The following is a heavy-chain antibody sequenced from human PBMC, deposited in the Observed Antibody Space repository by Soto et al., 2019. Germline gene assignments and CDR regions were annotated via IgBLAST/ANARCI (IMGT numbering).Heavy chain of an antibody. V-gene: IGHV4-34*01. CDR2: INHSGST. J-gene: IGHJ6*02. CDR1: GGSFSGYY. Sequence: PSGTLSLTCAVYGGSFSGYYWSWIRQPPGKGLEWIGEINHSGSTNYNPSLKSRVTISVDTSKNQFSLKLSSVTAADTAVYYCARAPRSISSYYYYSGMHVRGQGTTVTVSS. D-gene: IGHD2-21*01. CDR3: ARAPRSISSYYYYSGMHV.